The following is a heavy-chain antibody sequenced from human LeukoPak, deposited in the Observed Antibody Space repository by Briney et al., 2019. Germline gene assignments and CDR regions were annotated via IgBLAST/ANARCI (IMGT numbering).Heavy chain of an antibody. CDR2: IYSGGST. J-gene: IGHJ4*02. Sequence: PGGSLRLSCAASGLTVSTSYMTWVRQAPGKGLEWVSIIYSGGSTYYADSVKGRFTVSRDDSKNTLYLQMNSLRAEDTAVYYCAKDGGLWVSAHWGDSWGRGTLVTVSS. V-gene: IGHV3-53*01. CDR1: GLTVSTSY. D-gene: IGHD7-27*01. CDR3: AKDGGLWVSAHWGDS.